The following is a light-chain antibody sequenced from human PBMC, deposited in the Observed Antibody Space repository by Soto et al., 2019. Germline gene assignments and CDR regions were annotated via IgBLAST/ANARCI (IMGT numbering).Light chain of an antibody. V-gene: IGKV3-20*01. J-gene: IGKJ2*01. CDR1: HSVSSSY. Sequence: EIVLTQSPGTLSLSPGERATLSCRASHSVSSSYLDWYQQKPGQAPRRLIYGASSRATGIPARFSGSGSGTDFTLTISRLETEDFAVYYCQQYGSSPGTFGQGTKLEIK. CDR2: GAS. CDR3: QQYGSSPGT.